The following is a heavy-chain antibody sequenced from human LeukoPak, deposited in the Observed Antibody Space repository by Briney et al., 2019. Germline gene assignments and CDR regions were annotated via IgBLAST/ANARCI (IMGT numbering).Heavy chain of an antibody. CDR1: GGSISSSSYY. CDR2: IYYSGST. Sequence: KPSETLSLTCTVSGGSISSSSYYWGWIRQPPGKGLEWIGSIYYSGSTYYNPSLKSRVTISVDTSTNQFSLKLSSVTAADTAVYYCARLMLWPVGYAFDIWGQGTMVTVSS. J-gene: IGHJ3*02. CDR3: ARLMLWPVGYAFDI. V-gene: IGHV4-39*01. D-gene: IGHD2-2*01.